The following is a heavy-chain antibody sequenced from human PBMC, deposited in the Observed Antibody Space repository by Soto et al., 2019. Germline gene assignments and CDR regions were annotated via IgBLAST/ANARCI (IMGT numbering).Heavy chain of an antibody. D-gene: IGHD5-18*01. CDR3: TTDRGYSYGMDY. CDR2: INAGNGNT. Sequence: GASVKFSCKASGYTFTSYAMHWVRQAPGQRLEWMGWINAGNGNTKYSQKFQGRVTITRDTSASTAYMELSSLRSEDTAVYYCTTDRGYSYGMDYWGQGTLVTVSS. J-gene: IGHJ4*02. CDR1: GYTFTSYA. V-gene: IGHV1-3*01.